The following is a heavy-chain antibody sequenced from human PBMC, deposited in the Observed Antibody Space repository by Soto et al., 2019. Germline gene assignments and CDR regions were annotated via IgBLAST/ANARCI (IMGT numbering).Heavy chain of an antibody. CDR3: SRALDEDISYFFEF. V-gene: IGHV3-49*03. J-gene: IGHJ3*01. D-gene: IGHD2-15*01. Sequence: LRLSWTAAGFNFGNYVMSWFRQAPGKGLEWVGFIRSKAYSETTEYAASVKRRFIISRDDSKSMVYLEMNSLKTEDTALYYCSRALDEDISYFFEFWG. CDR2: IRSKAYSETT. CDR1: GFNFGNYV.